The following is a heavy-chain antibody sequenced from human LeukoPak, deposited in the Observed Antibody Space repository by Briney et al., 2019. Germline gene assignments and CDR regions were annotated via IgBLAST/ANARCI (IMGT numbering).Heavy chain of an antibody. CDR3: ARVGWYSSSPQLDY. CDR2: MNPNSGNT. J-gene: IGHJ4*02. CDR1: GYTFTSYD. Sequence: ASVKVSCKASGYTFTSYDINWVRQATGQGLEWMGWMNPNSGNTGYAQKFQGRVTMTRITSISTAYMELSSLRSEDTAVYYCARVGWYSSSPQLDYWGQGTLVTVSS. V-gene: IGHV1-8*01. D-gene: IGHD6-6*01.